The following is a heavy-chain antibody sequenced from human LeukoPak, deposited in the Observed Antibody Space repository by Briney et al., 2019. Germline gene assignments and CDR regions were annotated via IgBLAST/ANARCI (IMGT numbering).Heavy chain of an antibody. D-gene: IGHD1-26*01. CDR3: ARDYGWELGELDY. CDR2: IKQDGSEK. J-gene: IGHJ4*02. Sequence: GGSLRLSCAASGFNFNTYWMSWVRQAPGKGLEWVANIKQDGSEKFYVDSMKGRFTISRDNSKNSLYLQMNSLRAEDTAVYYCARDYGWELGELDYWGQGTLVTVSS. CDR1: GFNFNTYW. V-gene: IGHV3-7*01.